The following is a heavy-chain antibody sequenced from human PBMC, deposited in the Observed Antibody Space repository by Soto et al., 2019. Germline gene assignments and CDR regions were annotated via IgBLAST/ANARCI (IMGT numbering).Heavy chain of an antibody. CDR3: ARGLDYGKNY. Sequence: EVQLVESGGGLVQPGGSLRLSCAASGFTFSSYSMNWVRQAPGKGLEWVSYISSSSSTIYYADSVKGRFTISRDNAKNSLYLQMNSLRAEDTAGYYCARGLDYGKNYWGQGTLVTVSS. D-gene: IGHD4-17*01. J-gene: IGHJ4*02. CDR1: GFTFSSYS. V-gene: IGHV3-48*01. CDR2: ISSSSSTI.